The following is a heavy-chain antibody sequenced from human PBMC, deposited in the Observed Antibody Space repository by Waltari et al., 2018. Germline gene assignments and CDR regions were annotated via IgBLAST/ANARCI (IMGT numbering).Heavy chain of an antibody. V-gene: IGHV4-59*08. D-gene: IGHD3-3*01. CDR1: ACSITSCY. CDR2: IYYSGST. CDR3: ARFRFDFWSGYYDYFDY. Sequence: QVQLRASGSGLVKPSETLSLTCTVTACSITSCYQSWIGTPPGKGLEWIGYIYYSGSTNYNPSLKSRVTISVDTSKNQFPLKLSSVTAADTAVYYCARFRFDFWSGYYDYFDYWGQGTLVTVSS. J-gene: IGHJ4*02.